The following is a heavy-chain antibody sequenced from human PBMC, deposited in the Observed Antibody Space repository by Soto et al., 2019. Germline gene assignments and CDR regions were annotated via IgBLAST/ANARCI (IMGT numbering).Heavy chain of an antibody. V-gene: IGHV4-59*01. CDR3: ARGHLWLED. Sequence: QVQLQGSGPGLVRPSETLSLTCAVSGVSISGFYWSWIRQPPGKGLEYIGYIYYSGSTYYNPSLKRRVTVSLASSKNQFSLKLTSVTAADTAIYYCARGHLWLEDWGQGTLVTVSS. J-gene: IGHJ4*02. D-gene: IGHD3-3*01. CDR2: IYYSGST. CDR1: GVSISGFY.